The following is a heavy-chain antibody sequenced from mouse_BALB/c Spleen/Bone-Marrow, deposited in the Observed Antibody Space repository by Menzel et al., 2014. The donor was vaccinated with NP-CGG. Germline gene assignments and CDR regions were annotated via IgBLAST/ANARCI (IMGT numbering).Heavy chain of an antibody. V-gene: IGHV1-14*01. CDR1: GFTFTSCV. CDR3: ARPYYGNYDAMDY. Sequence: EVQLQQSGPELVKPGASVKMSCKTSGFTFTSCVMHWVKRKPGQGLEWIGFINPYNDGTKYNEKFKGKATLTSDKSSSTAYMELSSLTSEDSAVYYCARPYYGNYDAMDYWGQGTSVTVSS. CDR2: INPYNDGT. D-gene: IGHD2-10*01. J-gene: IGHJ4*01.